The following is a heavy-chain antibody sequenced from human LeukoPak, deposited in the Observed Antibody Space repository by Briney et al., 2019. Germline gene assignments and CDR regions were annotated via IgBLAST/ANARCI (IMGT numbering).Heavy chain of an antibody. CDR3: ARRLRYFFDY. CDR2: ISSNGGSA. V-gene: IGHV3-64*01. Sequence: GGSLRLSCSASGFTFSSYAMHWVRQAPGKGLKYCSGISSNGGSAYYANSVKGRFSISRDNSKNTLDLQMGSLRDEDMAVYYCARRLRYFFDYWGQGTLVTVSS. CDR1: GFTFSSYA. J-gene: IGHJ4*02.